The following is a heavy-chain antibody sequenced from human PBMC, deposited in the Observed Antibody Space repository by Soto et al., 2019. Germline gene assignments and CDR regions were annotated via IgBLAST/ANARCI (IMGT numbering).Heavy chain of an antibody. CDR1: GFTFGDYA. D-gene: IGHD5-18*01. CDR3: TRANSTFATYYFDS. CDR2: IRSKAYDGTT. V-gene: IGHV3-49*03. J-gene: IGHJ4*02. Sequence: GGSLRLSCTASGFTFGDYAMSWFRQAPGKGLEWLGFIRSKAYDGTTDYAASVKGRFTISRDDSKSIAYLQMNSLKTEDTAVYYCTRANSTFATYYFDSWGQGTLVTVSS.